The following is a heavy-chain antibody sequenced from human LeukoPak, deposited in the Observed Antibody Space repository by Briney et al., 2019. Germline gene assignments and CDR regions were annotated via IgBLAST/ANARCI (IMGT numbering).Heavy chain of an antibody. D-gene: IGHD6-6*01. CDR2: IHYSGST. CDR1: GGSISCYY. CDR3: ARSGDSSSFWFDP. V-gene: IGHV4-59*12. J-gene: IGHJ5*02. Sequence: SETLSSTCTVSGGSISCYYWSWIRMPPGKGLELIGIIHYSGSTNYNPSLKSRLTISVDTSKNQFSLQLSSVTAADTPVYYCARSGDSSSFWFDPWGQGTLVTVSS.